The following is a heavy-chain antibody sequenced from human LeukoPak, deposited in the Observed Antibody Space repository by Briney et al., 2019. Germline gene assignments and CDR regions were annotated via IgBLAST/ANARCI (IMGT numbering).Heavy chain of an antibody. V-gene: IGHV3-64*01. CDR3: ARVTSGSYYGGSFDY. J-gene: IGHJ4*02. Sequence: GSLRLSCAASGFTFSNYAMHWVRQAPGKGLEYVSAISSNGGSTYYANSVKGRFTISRDNSKNTLYLQMGSLRAEDMAVYYCARVTSGSYYGGSFDYWGQETLVTVSS. CDR1: GFTFSNYA. D-gene: IGHD1-26*01. CDR2: ISSNGGST.